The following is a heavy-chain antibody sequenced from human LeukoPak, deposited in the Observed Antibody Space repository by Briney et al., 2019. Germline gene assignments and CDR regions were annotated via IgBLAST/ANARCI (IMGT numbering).Heavy chain of an antibody. D-gene: IGHD2-2*01. CDR1: GGSISSYY. V-gene: IGHV4-4*07. Sequence: SETLSLTCAVSGGSISSYYWSWVRQPARKGVEWVGRIYTSGSTNYHPSLKSRVAMSVDTSKNQFSLKLRSVTAADTAVYYCARDRPGYCSSTSCYAILYWGQGTLVTVSS. CDR2: IYTSGST. CDR3: ARDRPGYCSSTSCYAILY. J-gene: IGHJ4*02.